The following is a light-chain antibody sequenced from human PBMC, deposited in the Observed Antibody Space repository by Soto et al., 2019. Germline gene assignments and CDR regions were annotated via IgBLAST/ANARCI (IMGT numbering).Light chain of an antibody. CDR2: DVS. Sequence: QSALTQPASVSGSPGQSITISCTGTSSDVGGYNSVSWYQQHPGKAPKLMIYDVSNRPSGVSNRFSGSKSGNTASLTISGLQAEEEADYYCSSYKTTSTLFGGGTKVTV. CDR1: SSDVGGYNS. J-gene: IGLJ2*01. V-gene: IGLV2-14*01. CDR3: SSYKTTSTL.